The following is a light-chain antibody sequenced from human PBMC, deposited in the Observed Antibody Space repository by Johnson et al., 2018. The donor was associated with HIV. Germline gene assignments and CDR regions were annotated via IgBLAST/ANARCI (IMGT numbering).Light chain of an antibody. Sequence: QSVLTQPPSVSAAPGQKVTISCSGSSSNIGNNYVSWYQHLPGAAPKLIIYDNNKRPSGIPDRFSGSKSGTSATLGITGLQTGDEADYDCGTWDSSLSAGQVFGTGTKVTVL. CDR3: GTWDSSLSAGQV. CDR1: SSNIGNNY. CDR2: DNN. V-gene: IGLV1-51*01. J-gene: IGLJ1*01.